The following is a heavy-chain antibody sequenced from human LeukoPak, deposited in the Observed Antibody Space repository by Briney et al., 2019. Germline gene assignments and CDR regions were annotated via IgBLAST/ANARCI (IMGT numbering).Heavy chain of an antibody. Sequence: ASVKLSCKASGFTFTGYYIHWVRQAPGQGLEWMGWVNPNSGGTNYAQMFQSRVTMTRDTSINTACMELSGLRSDDTAVYYCARDSYGGNWSLGYWGQGTLVTVYS. D-gene: IGHD4-23*01. V-gene: IGHV1-2*02. CDR3: ARDSYGGNWSLGY. CDR2: VNPNSGGT. J-gene: IGHJ4*02. CDR1: GFTFTGYY.